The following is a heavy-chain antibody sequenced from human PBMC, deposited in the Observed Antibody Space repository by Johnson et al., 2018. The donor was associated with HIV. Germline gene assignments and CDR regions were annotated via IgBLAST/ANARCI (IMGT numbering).Heavy chain of an antibody. J-gene: IGHJ3*02. Sequence: QVLLVESGGGVVQPGGSLRLYCAASGFTFSSYGMHWVRQAPGKGLEWVAFIRYDGSNKYYADSVKGRLTISRDNAKNSLYLQMNSLRAEDTAVYYCVKDRGGRFSGSYLSLRVGAFDIWGQGTLVTVSS. V-gene: IGHV3-30*02. D-gene: IGHD1-26*01. CDR3: VKDRGGRFSGSYLSLRVGAFDI. CDR1: GFTFSSYG. CDR2: IRYDGSNK.